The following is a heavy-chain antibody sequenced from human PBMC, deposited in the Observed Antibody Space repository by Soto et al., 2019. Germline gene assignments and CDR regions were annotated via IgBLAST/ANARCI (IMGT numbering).Heavy chain of an antibody. CDR2: ISPNSEKT. CDR3: ARDSGIVVGGGSCQDY. CDR1: GYTFSNFG. D-gene: IGHD2-15*01. Sequence: GASVKVSCKASGYTFSNFGISWVRQAPGEGLEWMGWISPNSEKTKIAQRFQGRVTMTSDTSTSTVYMELSSLRSDVTAVYYCARDSGIVVGGGSCQDYWGQGTQVTVSS. V-gene: IGHV1-18*01. J-gene: IGHJ4*02.